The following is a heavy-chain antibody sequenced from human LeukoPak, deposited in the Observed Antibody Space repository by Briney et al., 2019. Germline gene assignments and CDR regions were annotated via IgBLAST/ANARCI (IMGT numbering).Heavy chain of an antibody. D-gene: IGHD1-26*01. CDR2: FDPEDGET. Sequence: ASVKVSCKVSGYTLTELSMHWVRQAPGKGLEWMGGFDPEDGETIYAQKFQGRVTMTEDTSTDTAYMELSSLRSEDTAVYYCATDVPNNLYVSGIVGATHAFDIWGQGTMVTVSS. V-gene: IGHV1-24*01. CDR1: GYTLTELS. CDR3: ATDVPNNLYVSGIVGATHAFDI. J-gene: IGHJ3*02.